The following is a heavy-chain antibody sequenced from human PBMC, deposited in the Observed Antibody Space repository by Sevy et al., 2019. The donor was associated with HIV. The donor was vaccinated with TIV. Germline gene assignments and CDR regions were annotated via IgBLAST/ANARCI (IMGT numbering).Heavy chain of an antibody. J-gene: IGHJ6*02. Sequence: GESLKISCKGSGYSFTSYWIGWVRQMPGKGLEWMGIIYPGDSDTRYSPSFQGQVTISADKSISTAYLKWSSRKASDTAMYYCARHVAGGDYYYGMDVWGQGTTVTVSS. V-gene: IGHV5-51*01. D-gene: IGHD6-19*01. CDR2: IYPGDSDT. CDR3: ARHVAGGDYYYGMDV. CDR1: GYSFTSYW.